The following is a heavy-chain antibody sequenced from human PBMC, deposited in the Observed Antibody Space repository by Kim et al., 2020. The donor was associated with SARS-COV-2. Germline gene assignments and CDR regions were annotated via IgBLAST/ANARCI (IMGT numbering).Heavy chain of an antibody. CDR2: INPNSGGT. CDR1: GYTFTGYY. Sequence: ASVKVSCKASGYTFTGYYMHWVRQAPGQGLEWMGWINPNSGGTNYAQKFQGRVTMTRDTSISTAYMELSRLRSDDTAVYYCAREGGLYYYDSSGYFNYWGQGTLVTVSS. J-gene: IGHJ4*02. V-gene: IGHV1-2*02. D-gene: IGHD3-22*01. CDR3: AREGGLYYYDSSGYFNY.